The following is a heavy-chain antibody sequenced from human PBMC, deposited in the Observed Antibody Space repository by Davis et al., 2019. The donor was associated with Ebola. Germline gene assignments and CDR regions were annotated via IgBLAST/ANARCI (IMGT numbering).Heavy chain of an antibody. J-gene: IGHJ4*02. CDR1: GDSITDYY. CDR2: IYYSGST. Sequence: SETLSLTCTVSGDSITDYYWSWIRQPPGKGLEWIGYIYYSGSTTYNPSLRSRVTISVDTSKTQFSLKVSSVTAADTAVYYCARADGDYVHFDYWGQGILVTVSS. D-gene: IGHD4-17*01. CDR3: ARADGDYVHFDY. V-gene: IGHV4-59*01.